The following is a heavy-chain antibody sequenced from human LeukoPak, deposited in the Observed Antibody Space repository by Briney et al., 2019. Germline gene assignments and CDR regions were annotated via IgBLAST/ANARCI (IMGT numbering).Heavy chain of an antibody. V-gene: IGHV4-39*07. Sequence: SETLSLTCTVSGGSMTSNTYYWGWIRQPPGKGLEWIGSIYYSGSTNYNPSLKSRVTMSVDTSKNQFSLKLSSVTAADTAVYYCARDSARDGYNYYSLGAFDIWGQGTMVTVSS. CDR2: IYYSGST. CDR1: GGSMTSNTYY. D-gene: IGHD5-24*01. J-gene: IGHJ3*02. CDR3: ARDSARDGYNYYSLGAFDI.